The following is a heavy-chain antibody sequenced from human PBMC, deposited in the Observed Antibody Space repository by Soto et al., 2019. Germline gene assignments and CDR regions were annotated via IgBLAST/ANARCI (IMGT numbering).Heavy chain of an antibody. CDR1: GFTFRNHA. J-gene: IGHJ4*02. CDR2: IGDAGVRT. Sequence: PGGSLRLSCVASGFTFRNHAMTWVRRAAGEGLEWVSAIGDAGVRTNYADSVRGRFTVSRDNSKNTLYLQMNTLRAEDTAVYYCAKDYSSVWSRGIDFWGQGTLVTVSS. V-gene: IGHV3-23*01. D-gene: IGHD6-19*01. CDR3: AKDYSSVWSRGIDF.